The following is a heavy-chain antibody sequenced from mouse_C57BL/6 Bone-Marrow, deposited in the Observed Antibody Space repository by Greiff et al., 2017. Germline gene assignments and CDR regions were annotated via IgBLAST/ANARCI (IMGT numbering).Heavy chain of an antibody. J-gene: IGHJ1*03. CDR3: AKEGGYYGSSSGYFDV. CDR1: GYTFTSYW. V-gene: IGHV1-69*01. CDR2: IDPSDSYT. Sequence: QVQLQQPGAELVMPGASVKLSCKASGYTFTSYWMHWVKQRPGQGLEWIGEIDPSDSYTNYNQKFKGKSTLTVDKSSSTAYMQLSSLTSEDSAVYYCAKEGGYYGSSSGYFDVWGTGTTVTVSS. D-gene: IGHD1-1*01.